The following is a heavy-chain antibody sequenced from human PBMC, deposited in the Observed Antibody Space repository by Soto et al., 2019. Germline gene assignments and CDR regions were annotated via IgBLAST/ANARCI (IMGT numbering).Heavy chain of an antibody. CDR3: ATALGSWGAYYFDY. D-gene: IGHD3-16*01. CDR2: IYWDDDK. V-gene: IGHV2-5*02. CDR1: GFSLNTYGVG. J-gene: IGHJ4*02. Sequence: QITLKESGPTLVKPTQTLTLTCTVSGFSLNTYGVGVGWIRQPPGKALEWLALIYWDDDKRYSPSLKSRLTITTDTSNNQVVLTMTNMDPVDTVTYYCATALGSWGAYYFDYWGQGTLVTVSS.